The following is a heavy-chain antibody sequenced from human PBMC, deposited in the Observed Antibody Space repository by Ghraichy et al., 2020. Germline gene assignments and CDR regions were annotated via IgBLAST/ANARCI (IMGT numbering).Heavy chain of an antibody. V-gene: IGHV3-21*01. CDR2: ISSSSSYI. CDR1: GFTFSSYS. CDR3: SRWHDLDAFDI. J-gene: IGHJ3*02. Sequence: GGSLRLSCAASGFTFSSYSMNWVRQAPGKGLEWVSSISSSSSYIYYADSVKGRFTISRDNAKNSLYLQMNSLRAEDTAVYYCSRWHDLDAFDIWGQGTMVTVSS. D-gene: IGHD4-23*01.